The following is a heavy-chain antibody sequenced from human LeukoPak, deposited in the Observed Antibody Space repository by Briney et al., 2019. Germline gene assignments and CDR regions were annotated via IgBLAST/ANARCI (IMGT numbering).Heavy chain of an antibody. J-gene: IGHJ4*02. CDR3: ARDDSSGYYYQAFDY. Sequence: SGGSLRLSCAAAGFTCSSYSMNWVRQAPGKGLEWVSSISSSSSYIYYADSVKGRFTISRDNAKNSLYLQMNSLRAEDTAVYYCARDDSSGYYYQAFDYWGQGTLVTVSS. CDR2: ISSSSSYI. D-gene: IGHD3-22*01. CDR1: GFTCSSYS. V-gene: IGHV3-21*01.